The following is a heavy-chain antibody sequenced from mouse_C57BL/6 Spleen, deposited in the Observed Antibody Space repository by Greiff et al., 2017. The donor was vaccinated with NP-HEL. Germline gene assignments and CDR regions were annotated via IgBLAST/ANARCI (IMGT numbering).Heavy chain of an antibody. V-gene: IGHV14-4*01. Sequence: EVQLQQSGAELVRPGASVKLSCTASGFNIKDDYMHWVKQRPEQGLEWIGWIDPENGDTEYASKFQGKATITADTSSNTAYLQLSSLTSEDTAVYYWTTFYYGSSLDYWGQGTTLTVSS. J-gene: IGHJ2*01. CDR1: GFNIKDDY. D-gene: IGHD1-1*01. CDR2: IDPENGDT. CDR3: TTFYYGSSLDY.